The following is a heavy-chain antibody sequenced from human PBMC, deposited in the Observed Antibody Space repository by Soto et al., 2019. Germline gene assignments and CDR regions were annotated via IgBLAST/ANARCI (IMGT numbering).Heavy chain of an antibody. Sequence: QVQLVQSGAEVKKPGASVKVSCKASGYTFTNYGISWVRQAPGQGLEWMGWISAYNGNTKYAQKLQGTPTTSTTTSTTTAYMPLSSLTSDDPAFYSSSTAPPPLAYWAQAPLLTVSS. CDR1: GYTFTNYG. J-gene: IGHJ4*02. V-gene: IGHV1-18*01. CDR3: STAPPPLAY. CDR2: ISAYNGNT.